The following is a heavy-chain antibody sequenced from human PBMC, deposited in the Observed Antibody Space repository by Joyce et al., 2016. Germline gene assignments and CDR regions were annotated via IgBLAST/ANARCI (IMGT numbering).Heavy chain of an antibody. D-gene: IGHD3-10*01. CDR1: GYIFSNYT. CDR2: ISAYNGDT. Sequence: QVQLVQSGAELKKPGASLKVPCKTSGYIFSNYTISWVRQAPGQGLEWMGWISAYNGDTDFAQKFQGRVTMTTDPSTSTVYMELRSLGSDDTAVYFCARGPLEGSGNKHSYDMDVWGQGTTVTVSS. V-gene: IGHV1-18*01. CDR3: ARGPLEGSGNKHSYDMDV. J-gene: IGHJ6*02.